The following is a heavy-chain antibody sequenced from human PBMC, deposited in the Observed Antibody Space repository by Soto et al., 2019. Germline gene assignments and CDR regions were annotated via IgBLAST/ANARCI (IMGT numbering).Heavy chain of an antibody. CDR2: IKQDGSEK. V-gene: IGHV3-7*03. D-gene: IGHD2-8*01. CDR1: GFTFSSYW. J-gene: IGHJ2*01. CDR3: ARAQNNVLDYWYFDL. Sequence: GGSLRLSCAASGFTFSSYWMSWVRQAPGKGLEWVANIKQDGSEKYYVDSVKGRFTISRDNAKNSLYLQMNSLRAEDTAVYYCARAQNNVLDYWYFDLWGRGTLVTVSS.